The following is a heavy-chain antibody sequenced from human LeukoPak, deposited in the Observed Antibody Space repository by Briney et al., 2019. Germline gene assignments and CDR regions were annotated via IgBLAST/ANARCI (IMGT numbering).Heavy chain of an antibody. CDR1: DYTFTDYY. D-gene: IGHD2-15*01. Sequence: GASVKVSCKASDYTFTDYYMHWVRQAPGQGLEWMGWVNPNSGDTDYAQKFQGRVTMTRDTSISTAYMDLSSLRSDDTAVYYCARANRVVAADYYYWYMDVWGKGTMVTVSS. CDR2: VNPNSGDT. V-gene: IGHV1-2*02. J-gene: IGHJ6*03. CDR3: ARANRVVAADYYYWYMDV.